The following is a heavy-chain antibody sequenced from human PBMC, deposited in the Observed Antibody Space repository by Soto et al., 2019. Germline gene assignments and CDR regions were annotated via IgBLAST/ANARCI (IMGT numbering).Heavy chain of an antibody. D-gene: IGHD3-22*01. V-gene: IGHV1-46*01. J-gene: IGHJ3*02. CDR2: INPSGGST. CDR1: GYTFTSYY. CDR3: ARVPPTDSSGYRVGAFDI. Sequence: QVQLVQSGAEVKKPGASVKVSCKASGYTFTSYYMHWVRQAPGQGLEWMGIINPSGGSTSYAQKFQGRVTMTRDTSTNTVYMELSSLRSEDTAVYYCARVPPTDSSGYRVGAFDIWGQGTMVTVSS.